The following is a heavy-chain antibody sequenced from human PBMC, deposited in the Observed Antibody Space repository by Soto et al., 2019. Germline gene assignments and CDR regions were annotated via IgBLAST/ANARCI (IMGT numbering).Heavy chain of an antibody. J-gene: IGHJ4*02. D-gene: IGHD6-25*01. CDR1: GYTFTDYY. CDR2: INPVSGAT. CDR3: AKKGGFSHVMHADYFDF. Sequence: ASVKVSCKASGYTFTDYYMHWVRQAPGQGLEWMGWINPVSGATKYAQKFQGWVTMTRDTSISIVYMDLSRLTSDDTALYYCAKKGGFSHVMHADYFDFWGQGTLVTVSS. V-gene: IGHV1-2*04.